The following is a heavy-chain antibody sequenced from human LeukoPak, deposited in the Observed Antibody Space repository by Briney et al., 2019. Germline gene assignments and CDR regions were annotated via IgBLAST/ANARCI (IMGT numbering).Heavy chain of an antibody. V-gene: IGHV3-7*05. D-gene: IGHD6-19*01. Sequence: GGSLRLSCAASGFTFSSYWMSWVRQAPGKGLEWVANIKQGGYEKYYVDSVKGRFTISRDNAKNSLFLQMNSLRAEDTAVYYCARLYSSGWYVMGCDYWGQGTLVTVSS. CDR3: ARLYSSGWYVMGCDY. CDR2: IKQGGYEK. CDR1: GFTFSSYW. J-gene: IGHJ4*02.